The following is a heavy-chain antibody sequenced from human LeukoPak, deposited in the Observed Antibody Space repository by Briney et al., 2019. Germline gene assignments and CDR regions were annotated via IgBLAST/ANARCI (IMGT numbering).Heavy chain of an antibody. J-gene: IGHJ4*02. CDR1: GFTFSSYG. D-gene: IGHD6-19*01. CDR2: IWYDGSNK. Sequence: PGRSLRLSCAASGFTFSSYGMHWVRQAPGKGLEWVAVIWYDGSNKYYADSVKGRFTISRDNSKNTLYLQMNSLRAEDTAVYYCAKDQYSSGWYGESDYWGQGTLVTVSS. CDR3: AKDQYSSGWYGESDY. V-gene: IGHV3-33*06.